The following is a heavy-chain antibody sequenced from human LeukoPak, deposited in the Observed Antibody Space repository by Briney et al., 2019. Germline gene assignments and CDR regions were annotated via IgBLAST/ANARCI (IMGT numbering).Heavy chain of an antibody. D-gene: IGHD3-10*01. Sequence: PGGSLRLSCAASGFTFSNYAMSWVRQAPGKGLDWVSGISDDSSGTYYADSVKGRFTISRDNSKNTLYVDMTSLRAEDTAVYYCAKDRYYGSGNRDAFDIWGQGTMVTVSS. CDR1: GFTFSNYA. CDR3: AKDRYYGSGNRDAFDI. J-gene: IGHJ3*02. CDR2: ISDDSSGT. V-gene: IGHV3-23*01.